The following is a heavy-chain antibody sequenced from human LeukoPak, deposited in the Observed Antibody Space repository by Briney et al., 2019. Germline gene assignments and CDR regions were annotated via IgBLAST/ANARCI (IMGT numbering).Heavy chain of an antibody. CDR1: GYTFTSYD. D-gene: IGHD3-22*01. V-gene: IGHV1-8*01. CDR2: MNPNSGNT. CDR3: ARGVVVNQGDYYYYYGMDV. J-gene: IGHJ6*02. Sequence: ASVKVSCKASGYTFTSYDINWVRQATGQGLEWMGWMNPNSGNTGYAQKFQGRVTMTRNTSISTAYMELSSLRSGDTAVYYCARGVVVNQGDYYYYYGMDVWGQGTTVTVSS.